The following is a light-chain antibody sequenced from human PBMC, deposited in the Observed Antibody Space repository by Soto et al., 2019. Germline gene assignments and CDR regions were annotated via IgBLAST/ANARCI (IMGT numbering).Light chain of an antibody. CDR3: QQRSNWLLT. V-gene: IGKV3-11*01. Sequence: EIVLTQSPATLSLSPGERATLSCRSSQSVISYLAWYQQKPGQAPRLLIYDASNRATGIPARFSRIASGTDFTLTMSRLEPEYFAVYYCQQRSNWLLTCGGGPKVVIK. CDR2: DAS. CDR1: QSVISY. J-gene: IGKJ4*01.